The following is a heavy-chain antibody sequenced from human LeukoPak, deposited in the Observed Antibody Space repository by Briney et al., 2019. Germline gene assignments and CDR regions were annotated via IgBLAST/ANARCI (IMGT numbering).Heavy chain of an antibody. V-gene: IGHV3-23*01. CDR3: AKDREGYGAAGTGFDY. Sequence: PGGSLRLSCAASGFTFSSYAMSRVRQAPGKGLEWVSDISGSGGSTYYADSVKGRFTISRDNSKNTLYLQMNSLRAEDTAVYYCAKDREGYGAAGTGFDYWGQGTLVTVSS. CDR1: GFTFSSYA. J-gene: IGHJ4*02. D-gene: IGHD6-13*01. CDR2: ISGSGGST.